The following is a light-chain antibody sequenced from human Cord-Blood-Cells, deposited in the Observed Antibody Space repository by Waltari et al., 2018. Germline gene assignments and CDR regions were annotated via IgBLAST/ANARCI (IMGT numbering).Light chain of an antibody. J-gene: IGKJ4*01. CDR1: QSVSSN. V-gene: IGKV3-15*01. Sequence: EIVMTQSPATLSVSPGERATLSCRASQSVSSNLARYQQKPGKAPRLLIYGASTRATGIPARFSGSGSGTEFTLTISSLQSEDFAVYYCQQYNNWPLTFGGGTKVEIK. CDR3: QQYNNWPLT. CDR2: GAS.